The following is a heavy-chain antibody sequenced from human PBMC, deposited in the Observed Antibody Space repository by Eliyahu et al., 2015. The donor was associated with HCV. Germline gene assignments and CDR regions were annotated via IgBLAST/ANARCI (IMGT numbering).Heavy chain of an antibody. V-gene: IGHV4-39*01. CDR3: ARLSLTGDRSDY. J-gene: IGHJ4*02. Sequence: QLQLQESGPGLVKPSETLSLTCTVSGGSISSSSYYWGWIRQTPGKGLEWIGSIYYSGSTYYNPSLKSRVTISVDTSKNQFSLKLSSVTAADTAVYYCARLSLTGDRSDYWGQGTLVTVSS. CDR1: GGSISSSSYY. D-gene: IGHD7-27*01. CDR2: IYYSGST.